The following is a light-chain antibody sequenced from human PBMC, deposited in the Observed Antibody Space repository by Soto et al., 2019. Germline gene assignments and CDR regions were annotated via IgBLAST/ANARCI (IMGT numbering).Light chain of an antibody. CDR1: SSDVGGYDY. CDR3: SSLTSGSTRV. V-gene: IGLV2-14*01. CDR2: EVT. Sequence: QSALTQPASVSGSPGQSITISCTGTSSDVGGYDYVSWYQQHPDKAPKLIVYEVTHRPSGVSNRFSGSKSGNTAPLTISGLQAEDEADYYCSSLTSGSTRVFGTGTQLTVL. J-gene: IGLJ1*01.